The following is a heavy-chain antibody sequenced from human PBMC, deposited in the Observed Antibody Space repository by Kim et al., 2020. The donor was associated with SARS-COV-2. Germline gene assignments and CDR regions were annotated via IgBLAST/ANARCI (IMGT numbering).Heavy chain of an antibody. Sequence: GGSLRLSCAASGFTFSSYGMHWVRQAPGKGLEWVAVIWYDGSNKYYADSVKGRFTISRDNSKNTLYLQMNSLRAEDTAVYYCARESVRSGNYDFWSGYSGYYYYYYMDVWGKGTTVTVSS. D-gene: IGHD3-3*01. V-gene: IGHV3-33*01. J-gene: IGHJ6*03. CDR3: ARESVRSGNYDFWSGYSGYYYYYYMDV. CDR1: GFTFSSYG. CDR2: IWYDGSNK.